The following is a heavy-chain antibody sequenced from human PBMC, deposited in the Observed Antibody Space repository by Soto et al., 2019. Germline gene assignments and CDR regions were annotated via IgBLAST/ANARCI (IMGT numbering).Heavy chain of an antibody. V-gene: IGHV4-34*01. D-gene: IGHD3-9*01. CDR1: GGSFSGYY. Sequence: PSETLSLTCAVYGGSFSGYYWSWIRQPPGKGLEWIGEINHSGSTNYNPSLKSRVTISVDTSKNHFSLKLSSVTAADTAMYYCAATKLRFFDWSTNRGYLQHWGQGTLVTVSS. CDR3: AATKLRFFDWSTNRGYLQH. CDR2: INHSGST. J-gene: IGHJ1*01.